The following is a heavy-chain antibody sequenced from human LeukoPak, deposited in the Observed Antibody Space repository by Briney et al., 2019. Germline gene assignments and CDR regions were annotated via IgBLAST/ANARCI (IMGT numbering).Heavy chain of an antibody. CDR2: ISGNSYYI. J-gene: IGHJ4*02. V-gene: IGHV3-21*01. CDR1: GFSFSGYT. CDR3: ASFLGLTMVPYYFDY. D-gene: IGHD3-10*01. Sequence: GGSLRLSRAASGFSFSGYTINWVRQTPGKGLEWVSSISGNSYYIYYADSVRGRFTISRDYAKNSVYLQMNSLRVEDTAVYYCASFLGLTMVPYYFDYWGQGTLVTVSS.